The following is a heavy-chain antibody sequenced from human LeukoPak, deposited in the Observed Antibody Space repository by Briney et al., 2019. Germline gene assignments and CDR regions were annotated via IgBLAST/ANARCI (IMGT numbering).Heavy chain of an antibody. CDR3: ARDYYDSSGARWFDP. V-gene: IGHV1-3*03. D-gene: IGHD3-22*01. CDR2: INVGNGHT. J-gene: IGHJ5*02. Sequence: ASVKVSFKSSVYIFPNYAMHWVRQAPGQGLELMGLINVGNGHTKYSQDFQGRVTITRHTPATSVYMEVSSLRTADMAVYFCARDYYDSSGARWFDPWGQGTLVTVSS. CDR1: VYIFPNYA.